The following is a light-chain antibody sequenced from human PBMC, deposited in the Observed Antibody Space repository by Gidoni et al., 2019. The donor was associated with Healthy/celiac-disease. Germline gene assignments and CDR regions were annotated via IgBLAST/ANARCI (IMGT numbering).Light chain of an antibody. CDR3: QQYDNLFT. CDR1: QDISHY. J-gene: IGKJ3*01. CDR2: DAS. V-gene: IGKV1-33*01. Sequence: DIQMTQSPSYLSASVGDRVTITCQASQDISHYLNWYQQKPGKAPKLLIYDASNLETGVPSRFSGSGSGTDFTFTISSLQPEDIATYYCQQYDNLFTFGPGTKVEIK.